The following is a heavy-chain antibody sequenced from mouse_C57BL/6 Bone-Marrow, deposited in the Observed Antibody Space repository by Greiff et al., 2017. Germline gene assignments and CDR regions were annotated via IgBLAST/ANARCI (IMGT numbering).Heavy chain of an antibody. CDR1: GFSLSTFGMG. Sequence: QVTLQESGPGILQPSQSLSLTCYFSGFSLSTFGMGVGWIRQPSGKGLEWLAHIWWDDDKYYNPALKSRLTISKDTSKNQVFLTIANVDTADTATYYWARMGITTVVATGDYWGQGTTLTVSS. D-gene: IGHD1-1*01. CDR3: ARMGITTVVATGDY. J-gene: IGHJ2*01. V-gene: IGHV8-8*01. CDR2: IWWDDDK.